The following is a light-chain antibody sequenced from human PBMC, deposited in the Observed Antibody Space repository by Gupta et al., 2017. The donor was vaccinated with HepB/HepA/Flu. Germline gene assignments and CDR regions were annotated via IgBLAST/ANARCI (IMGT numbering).Light chain of an antibody. V-gene: IGLV2-23*02. J-gene: IGLJ3*02. CDR2: QVS. Sequence: QSALTQPASVSGSPGQSITISCTGTSSDVGSYNLVSWYQQHSGKAPKLMIYQVSKRPSGASDRFSGSKSGNTASLTISGLQAEDEGDYYCCSYAGSSTLVFGGGTKLTVL. CDR3: CSYAGSSTLV. CDR1: SSDVGSYNL.